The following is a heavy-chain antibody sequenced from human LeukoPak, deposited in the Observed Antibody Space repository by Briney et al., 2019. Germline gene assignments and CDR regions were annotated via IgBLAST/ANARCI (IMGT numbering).Heavy chain of an antibody. CDR3: ARDVRGYGIDY. D-gene: IGHD3-3*01. CDR1: GGSISSYY. Sequence: PSETPSLTCTVSGGSISSYYWSWIRQPPGKGLEWIGYIYYSGSTNYNPSLKSRVTISADTSKNQFSLKLSSVTAADTAVYYCARDVRGYGIDYWGQGTLVTVSS. J-gene: IGHJ4*02. CDR2: IYYSGST. V-gene: IGHV4-59*01.